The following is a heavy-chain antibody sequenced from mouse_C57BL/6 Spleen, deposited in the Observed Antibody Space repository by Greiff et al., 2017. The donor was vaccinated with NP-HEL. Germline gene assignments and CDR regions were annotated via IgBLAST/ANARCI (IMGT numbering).Heavy chain of an antibody. CDR3: AGDPLTSFYAMDY. CDR2: ITHSGET. CDR1: GFPITSGYY. V-gene: IGHV12-3*01. J-gene: IGHJ4*01. D-gene: IGHD4-1*01. Sequence: VQLQESGPGLVKPSQSLFLTCSITGFPITSGYYWIWLRQSPGKPLEWMGYITHSGETFYNPSLQSPISITRETSKNQFFLQLNSVTTEDTAMYYCAGDPLTSFYAMDYWGQGTSVTVSS.